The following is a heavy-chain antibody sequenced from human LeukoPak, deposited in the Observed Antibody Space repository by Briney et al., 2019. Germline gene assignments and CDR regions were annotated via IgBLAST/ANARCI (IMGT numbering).Heavy chain of an antibody. J-gene: IGHJ6*03. V-gene: IGHV3-21*04. Sequence: GGSLRLSCAASGFTFSSYSMNWVRQAPGKGLEWVSSISSSSSYIYYADSVKGRFTISRDNSKNTLYLQMNSLRAEDTAVYYCARVDYYYYYMDVWGKGTTVTISS. CDR3: ARVDYYYYYMDV. CDR1: GFTFSSYS. CDR2: ISSSSSYI.